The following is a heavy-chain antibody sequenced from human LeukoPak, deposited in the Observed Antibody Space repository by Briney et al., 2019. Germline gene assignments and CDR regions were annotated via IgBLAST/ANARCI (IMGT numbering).Heavy chain of an antibody. V-gene: IGHV3-30*18. D-gene: IGHD2-2*01. CDR1: GFTFSSYG. J-gene: IGHJ4*02. CDR3: AKMSGDCTTTTCSNFDY. Sequence: GGSLRLSCAASGFTFSSYGMHWVRQAPGKGLEWVAVISYDGSNKYYADSVKGRFTICRDNSKSTVYLQMNSLRADDTAVYYCAKMSGDCTTTTCSNFDYWGQGTLVTVSS. CDR2: ISYDGSNK.